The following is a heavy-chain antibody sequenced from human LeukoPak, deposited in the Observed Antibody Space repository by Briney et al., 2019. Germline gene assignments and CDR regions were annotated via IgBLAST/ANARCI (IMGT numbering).Heavy chain of an antibody. Sequence: ASVKVSCKASGYTFTSYAMHWVRQAPGQRLEWMGWINAGNGNTKYSQKFQGRVTMTRDTSASTAYMELSSLRSEDTAVYYCARGVAGRSWFDPWGQGTLVTVSS. D-gene: IGHD6-19*01. J-gene: IGHJ5*02. V-gene: IGHV1-3*01. CDR2: INAGNGNT. CDR3: ARGVAGRSWFDP. CDR1: GYTFTSYA.